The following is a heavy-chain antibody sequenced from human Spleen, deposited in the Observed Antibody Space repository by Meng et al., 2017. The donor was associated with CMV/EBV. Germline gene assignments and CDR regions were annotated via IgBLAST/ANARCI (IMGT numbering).Heavy chain of an antibody. D-gene: IGHD2-21*01. CDR1: GFIFSTYN. CDR3: ARACGADCYRPEYFHH. Sequence: GESQKISCEASGFIFSTYNMNWVRQAPGKGLEWVSSISSSSRYIYYADSVKGRFIISRDNAKNSLYLQMNSLRAEDTAVYYCARACGADCYRPEYFHHWGQGTTVTVSS. J-gene: IGHJ1*01. V-gene: IGHV3-21*01. CDR2: ISSSSRYI.